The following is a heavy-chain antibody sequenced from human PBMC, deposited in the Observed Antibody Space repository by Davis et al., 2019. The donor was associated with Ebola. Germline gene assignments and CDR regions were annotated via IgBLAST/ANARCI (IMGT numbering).Heavy chain of an antibody. CDR2: IYHSGST. CDR3: AGRYSGYDYWFDP. Sequence: LRLSCTVSGGSISSYYWSWIRQPPGKGLEWIGYIYHSGSTYYNPSLKSRVTISVDRSKNQFSLKLSSVTAADTAVYYCAGRYSGYDYWFDPWGQGTLVTVSS. V-gene: IGHV4-30-2*01. D-gene: IGHD5-12*01. J-gene: IGHJ5*02. CDR1: GGSISSYY.